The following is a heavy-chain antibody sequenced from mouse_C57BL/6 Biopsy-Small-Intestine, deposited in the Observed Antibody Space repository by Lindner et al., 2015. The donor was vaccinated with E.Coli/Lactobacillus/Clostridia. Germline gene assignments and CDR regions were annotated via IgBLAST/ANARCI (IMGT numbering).Heavy chain of an antibody. J-gene: IGHJ4*01. CDR2: ISSGSSTI. V-gene: IGHV5-17*01. CDR1: GFSFSDYG. CDR3: ARRGRDNYAMDY. Sequence: VQLQEVWGGSVKPGGSLKISCAASGFSFSDYGMHWVRQAPEKELEWVAYISSGSSTIYYADTVKGRFTISRDNAKNTLFLQMTSLRSEDTAMYYCARRGRDNYAMDYWGQGTSVTVSS.